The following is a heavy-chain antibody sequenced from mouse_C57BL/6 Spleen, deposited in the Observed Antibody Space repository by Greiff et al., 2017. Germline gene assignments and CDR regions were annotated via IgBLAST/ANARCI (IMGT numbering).Heavy chain of an antibody. CDR3: ARRAYYGNYENYFDY. V-gene: IGHV1-85*01. CDR1: GYTFTSYD. Sequence: QVQLKQSGPGLVKPGASVKLSCKASGYTFTSYDINWVKQRPGQGLEWVGWIYPRDGSTKYNEKFKGKATLTVDTSSSTAYMELHSLTSEDSAVYFCARRAYYGNYENYFDYWGQGTTLTVSS. D-gene: IGHD2-10*01. CDR2: IYPRDGST. J-gene: IGHJ2*01.